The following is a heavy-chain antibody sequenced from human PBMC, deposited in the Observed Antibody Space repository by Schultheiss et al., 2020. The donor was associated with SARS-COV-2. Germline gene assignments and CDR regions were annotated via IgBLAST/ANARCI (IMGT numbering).Heavy chain of an antibody. D-gene: IGHD3-10*01. Sequence: ASVKVSCKASGYTFTSYGISWVRQAPGQGLEWMGWISAYNGNTNYAQKLQGRVTMTTDTSTSTAYMELRSLRSEDTAVYYCARDFELRPILGGGMDVWGQGTTVTVSS. J-gene: IGHJ6*02. CDR1: GYTFTSYG. CDR2: ISAYNGNT. CDR3: ARDFELRPILGGGMDV. V-gene: IGHV1-18*01.